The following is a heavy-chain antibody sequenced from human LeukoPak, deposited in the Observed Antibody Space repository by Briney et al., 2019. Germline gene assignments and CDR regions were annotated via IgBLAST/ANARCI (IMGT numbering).Heavy chain of an antibody. V-gene: IGHV1-18*01. CDR2: ICAYNGNT. CDR1: GYTFTSYG. D-gene: IGHD3-3*01. J-gene: IGHJ3*02. CDR3: ARVGESPYYDFWSGYRPDAFDI. Sequence: ASVKVSCKASGYTFTSYGISWLRQPPGQGLEWMGWICAYNGNTNYAQKLQGRVTMTTDTSTSTAYMELRSLRSGDTAVYYCARVGESPYYDFWSGYRPDAFDIWGQGTMVTVSS.